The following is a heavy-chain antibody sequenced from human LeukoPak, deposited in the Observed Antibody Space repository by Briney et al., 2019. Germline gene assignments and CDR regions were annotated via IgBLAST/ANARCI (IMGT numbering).Heavy chain of an antibody. CDR1: GFSVSSTY. J-gene: IGHJ5*02. CDR2: IYTSGST. D-gene: IGHD3-10*01. CDR3: TRDRAGTQSWVEFDL. V-gene: IGHV3-66*03. Sequence: GGSLRLSCAASGFSVSSTYMSWLRQAPGKGLEWVSLIYTSGSTFYADSVMGRFTTSRDNSKNTLFLQMNSLRAEDSAVYYCTRDRAGTQSWVEFDLWGQGTLVTVSS.